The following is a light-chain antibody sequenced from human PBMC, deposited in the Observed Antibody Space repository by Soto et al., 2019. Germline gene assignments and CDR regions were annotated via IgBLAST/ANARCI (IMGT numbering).Light chain of an antibody. V-gene: IGLV1-51*01. J-gene: IGLJ3*02. CDR1: SSNIGNNY. CDR2: DNN. CDR3: GTWDSGLSAQV. Sequence: QSVLTQPPSVSAAPGQKVTISCSGSSSNIGNNYVSWYQQLPGTAPKLLIYDNNKRPSGIPDRFSGSKSGTSATLGITGLQTGDEADDYCGTWDSGLSAQVFGGGTKVTVL.